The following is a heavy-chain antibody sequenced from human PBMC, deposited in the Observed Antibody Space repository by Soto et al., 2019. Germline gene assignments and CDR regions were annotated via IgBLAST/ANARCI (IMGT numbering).Heavy chain of an antibody. CDR3: GRIKLVDFFFVNVDFYYMDV. CDR2: ISSDSRYI. V-gene: IGHV3-21*01. J-gene: IGHJ6*02. CDR1: GFTLSNYA. D-gene: IGHD2-15*01. Sequence: GGSLRLSCAASGFTLSNYAVNWVRQAPGKGLEWVSYISSDSRYIYHGDSGKGRFTISRDNARNSVYLQMNSLRDEDTAVYYCGRIKLVDFFFVNVDFYYMDVWGQRNQGTVPS.